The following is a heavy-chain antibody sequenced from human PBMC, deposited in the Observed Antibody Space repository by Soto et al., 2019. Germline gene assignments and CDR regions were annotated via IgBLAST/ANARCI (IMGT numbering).Heavy chain of an antibody. V-gene: IGHV4-59*01. CDR3: ARVGNYYGSVRWNWFDP. D-gene: IGHD3-10*01. CDR1: GGSISSYY. CDR2: IYYSGST. J-gene: IGHJ5*02. Sequence: SETLSLTCTVSGGSISSYYWSWIRQPPGKGLEWIGYIYYSGSTNYNPSLKSRVTISVDTSKNQFSLKLSSVTAADTAVYYCARVGNYYGSVRWNWFDPWGQGTLVTVSS.